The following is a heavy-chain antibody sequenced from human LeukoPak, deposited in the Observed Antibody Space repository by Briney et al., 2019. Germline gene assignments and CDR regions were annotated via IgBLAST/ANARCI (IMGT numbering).Heavy chain of an antibody. CDR3: AIPRRGSYGPFDY. Sequence: SVKVSCKASGGTFSSYAISWVRQAPGQGLEWMGRIIPIFGTANYAQKFQGRVTITTDESTSTAYMELSSLRSEDAAVYYCAIPRRGSYGPFDYWGQGTLVTVSS. CDR1: GGTFSSYA. D-gene: IGHD3-16*01. J-gene: IGHJ4*02. CDR2: IIPIFGTA. V-gene: IGHV1-69*05.